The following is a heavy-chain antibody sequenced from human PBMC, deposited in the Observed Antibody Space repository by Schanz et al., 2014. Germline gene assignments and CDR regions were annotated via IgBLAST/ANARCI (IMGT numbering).Heavy chain of an antibody. V-gene: IGHV1-69*04. CDR2: IIPNLGSA. CDR3: ARGNTSFGVVILGWLDP. CDR1: GDTLSSYG. D-gene: IGHD3-3*01. Sequence: QVQLVQSGAEVKKPGSSVTVSCKASGDTLSSYGISWVRQAPGQGLEWMGRIIPNLGSANYAQKFQGRVTITADKSTSTVYMELSSLRSEDTAIYYCARGNTSFGVVILGWLDPWGQGTLVTVSS. J-gene: IGHJ5*02.